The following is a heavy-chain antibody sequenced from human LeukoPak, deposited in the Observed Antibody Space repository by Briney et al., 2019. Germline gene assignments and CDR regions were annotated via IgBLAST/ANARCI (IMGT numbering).Heavy chain of an antibody. CDR2: IKQDGSEK. CDR1: GFTFSSYW. J-gene: IGHJ6*02. V-gene: IGHV3-7*01. Sequence: PGGSLRLSCAASGFTFSSYWMSWVRQAPGKGLEWVANIKQDGSEKYYVDSVEGRFTISRDNAKNSLYLQMNSLRAEDTAVYYCASAYFDWGYYYYGMDVWGQGTTVTVSS. CDR3: ASAYFDWGYYYYGMDV. D-gene: IGHD3-9*01.